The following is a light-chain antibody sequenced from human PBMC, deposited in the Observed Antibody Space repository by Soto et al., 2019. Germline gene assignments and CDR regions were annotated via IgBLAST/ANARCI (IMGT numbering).Light chain of an antibody. CDR3: QQRRSWPLT. Sequence: EIVLTQSPATLSLSPGERATLSCRASQSISSYLAWYQQKPGQAPRLLIYVGSNRATGIPARFSGSGSETDFTLTISSLEPEDFASYYCQQRRSWPLTFGGGTKVEIK. CDR2: VGS. CDR1: QSISSY. J-gene: IGKJ4*01. V-gene: IGKV3-11*01.